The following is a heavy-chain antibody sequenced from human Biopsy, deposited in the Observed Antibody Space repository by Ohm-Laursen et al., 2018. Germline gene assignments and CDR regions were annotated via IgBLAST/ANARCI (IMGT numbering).Heavy chain of an antibody. CDR2: INHSGRT. CDR1: GESFNGYY. CDR3: ARAVDYYDPYYYYGLYV. D-gene: IGHD3-16*01. V-gene: IGHV4-34*01. Sequence: SETLSLTCAVYGESFNGYYWSWIRQTPGKGLEWIGEINHSGRTNYNPSLKSRVTISVDTSKNQFSLKLRSVTAADTAVYYCARAVDYYDPYYYYGLYVWGQGTTVTDSS. J-gene: IGHJ6*02.